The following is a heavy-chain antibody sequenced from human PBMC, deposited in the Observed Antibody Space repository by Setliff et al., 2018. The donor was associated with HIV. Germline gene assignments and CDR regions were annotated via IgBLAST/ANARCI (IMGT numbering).Heavy chain of an antibody. Sequence: GGSLRLSCAASGFTFRNYWMHWVRQAPGKGLVWVSCLNSDGSSTTYADSVKGRFTISRDNAKNTVYLQMNSLRVEDTAVYYCARDNYYFDNSGYPVDAFDIWGQGTMVTVSS. CDR3: ARDNYYFDNSGYPVDAFDI. V-gene: IGHV3-74*03. J-gene: IGHJ3*02. D-gene: IGHD3-22*01. CDR2: LNSDGSST. CDR1: GFTFRNYW.